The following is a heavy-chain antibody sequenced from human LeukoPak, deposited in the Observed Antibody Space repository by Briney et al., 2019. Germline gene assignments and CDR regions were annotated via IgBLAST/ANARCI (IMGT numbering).Heavy chain of an antibody. CDR3: ARAGDSYNLLFDY. D-gene: IGHD5-24*01. CDR2: IIPIFGTA. V-gene: IGHV1-69*13. CDR1: GGTFSSYA. J-gene: IGHJ4*02. Sequence: ASVKVSCKVSGGTFSSYAISWVRQAPGQGLEWMGGIIPIFGTANYAQKFQGRVTITADESTSTAYMELSSLRSEDTAVYYCARAGDSYNLLFDYWGQGTLVTVSS.